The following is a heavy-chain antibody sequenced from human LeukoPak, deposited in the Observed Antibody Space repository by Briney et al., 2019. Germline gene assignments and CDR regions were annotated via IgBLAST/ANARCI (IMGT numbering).Heavy chain of an antibody. D-gene: IGHD2-21*01. CDR1: GFTFSSYA. J-gene: IGHJ4*02. CDR3: AKFLPTHIVVANYYFDY. Sequence: GGSLRLSCAASGFTFSSYAMSWVRQAPGKGLEWVSVISGSGGSTYYADSVKGRFTISRDNSKNTLYLQMNNLRAEDTAVYYCAKFLPTHIVVANYYFDYWGQGTPVTVSS. CDR2: ISGSGGST. V-gene: IGHV3-23*01.